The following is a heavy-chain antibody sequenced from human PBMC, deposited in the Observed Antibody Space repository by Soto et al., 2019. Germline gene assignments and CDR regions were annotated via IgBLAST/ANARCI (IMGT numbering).Heavy chain of an antibody. D-gene: IGHD4-17*01. CDR2: ISGSGGST. CDR3: AKVASLDYDYGDYLDWVWDAFDI. V-gene: IGHV3-23*01. Sequence: PGGSLRLSCAASGFTFSSYAMSWVRQAPGKGLEWVSAISGSGGSTYYADSVKGRFTISRDNSKNTLYLQMNSLRAEDTAVYYCAKVASLDYDYGDYLDWVWDAFDIWGQGTMVTVSS. CDR1: GFTFSSYA. J-gene: IGHJ3*02.